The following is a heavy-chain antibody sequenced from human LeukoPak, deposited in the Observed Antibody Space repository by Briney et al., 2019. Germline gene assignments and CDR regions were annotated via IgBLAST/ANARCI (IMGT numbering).Heavy chain of an antibody. CDR1: GFTFGSYS. V-gene: IGHV3-21*04. J-gene: IGHJ4*02. CDR3: AKDRSYSDSGSPDY. D-gene: IGHD3-10*01. CDR2: ISSTSRYI. Sequence: PGGSLRLSCAASGFTFGSYSMNWVRQVPGKGLQWVASISSTSRYIYYADSVKGRFTVSRDNAKNSLSLQMNSLRAEDTAMYYCAKDRSYSDSGSPDYWGQGTLVTVSS.